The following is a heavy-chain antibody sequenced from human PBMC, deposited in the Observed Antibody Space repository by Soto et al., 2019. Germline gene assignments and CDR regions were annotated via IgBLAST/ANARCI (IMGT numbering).Heavy chain of an antibody. CDR1: GYTFTSYG. J-gene: IGHJ6*02. CDR3: ARGSYYDSSGYFNNSNYYYYGMDV. Sequence: ASVKVSCKASGYTFTSYGISWVRQAPGQGLEWMGWISAYNGNTNYAQKLQGRVTMTTDTSTSTAYMELRSLRSDDTAVYYCARGSYYDSSGYFNNSNYYYYGMDVWGQGTTVTVSS. V-gene: IGHV1-18*01. D-gene: IGHD3-22*01. CDR2: ISAYNGNT.